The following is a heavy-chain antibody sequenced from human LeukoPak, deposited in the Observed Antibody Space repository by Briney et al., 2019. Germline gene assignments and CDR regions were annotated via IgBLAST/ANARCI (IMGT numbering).Heavy chain of an antibody. CDR1: GYTFTSYG. D-gene: IGHD5-18*01. CDR2: ISAYNGNT. J-gene: IGHJ6*03. Sequence: GASVKVSCKASGYTFTSYGISWVRQAPGQGLEWMGWISAYNGNTNYAQKLQGRVTMTTDTSTSTAYMELRSLRSDDTAVYYCARAPGGYSYGFSYYNYMDVWGKGTTVTVSS. V-gene: IGHV1-18*01. CDR3: ARAPGGYSYGFSYYNYMDV.